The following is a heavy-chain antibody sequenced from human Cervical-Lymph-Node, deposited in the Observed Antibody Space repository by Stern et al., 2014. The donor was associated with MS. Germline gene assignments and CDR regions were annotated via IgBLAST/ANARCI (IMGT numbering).Heavy chain of an antibody. CDR2: IFHGGSDI. J-gene: IGHJ4*02. Sequence: EVQLVESGPEVKRPGESLKISCQASGYTFTSYWIGWVRQMPGKGLEWIAVIFHGGSDIKYSPSFKGQADISADKASSAAYLQWNNLKASDSAIYYCARQRYFDYWGQGTLVTVSS. V-gene: IGHV5-51*01. CDR1: GYTFTSYW. CDR3: ARQRYFDY.